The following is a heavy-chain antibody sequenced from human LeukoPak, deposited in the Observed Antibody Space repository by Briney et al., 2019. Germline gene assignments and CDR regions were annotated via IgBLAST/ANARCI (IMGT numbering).Heavy chain of an antibody. V-gene: IGHV3-48*03. CDR3: ARLFRDAVVLPADY. CDR1: GFTFSNFE. D-gene: IGHD2-2*01. Sequence: GGSLRLSCAASGFTFSNFEFNWVRQAPGKGLEWVSYISGNGRTIYYADSVKGRFTISRDNAKNSPYLQMNNLRAEDTAVYYCARLFRDAVVLPADYWGQGTLVTVSS. J-gene: IGHJ4*02. CDR2: ISGNGRTI.